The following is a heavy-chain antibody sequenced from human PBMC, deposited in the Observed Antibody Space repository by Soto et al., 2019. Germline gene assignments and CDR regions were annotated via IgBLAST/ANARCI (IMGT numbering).Heavy chain of an antibody. Sequence: GGSLRLSCGASGCDFNNDWMHCFRQDPGKGLMWFSRINGDGSDIKYADSVKGRFTISRDNAKNTVYLQMNSLRAEDTAVYYCARDQTTGDWFHAWGQGTLVTVSS. J-gene: IGHJ5*02. CDR3: ARDQTTGDWFHA. CDR1: GCDFNNDW. CDR2: INGDGSDI. V-gene: IGHV3-74*03.